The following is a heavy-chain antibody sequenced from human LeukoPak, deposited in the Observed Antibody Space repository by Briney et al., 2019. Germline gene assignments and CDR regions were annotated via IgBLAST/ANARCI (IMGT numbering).Heavy chain of an antibody. D-gene: IGHD1-26*01. CDR3: ARAVVVGATFFDY. Sequence: GGSLRLSCAASGFTFSSYWMSWVRQAPGKGLEWVANIKQDGSEKYYVDSVKGRFTISRDNAKNSLYLQMNSLRAEDTAVYYCARAVVVGATFFDYWGQGTLVTVSS. J-gene: IGHJ4*02. CDR2: IKQDGSEK. CDR1: GFTFSSYW. V-gene: IGHV3-7*01.